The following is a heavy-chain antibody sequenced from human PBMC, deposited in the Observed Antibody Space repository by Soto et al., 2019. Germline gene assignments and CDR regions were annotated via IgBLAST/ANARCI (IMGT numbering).Heavy chain of an antibody. CDR1: GGTFSNSA. CDR3: ARDKDRLQLGGNYYYILDV. V-gene: IGHV1-69*12. CDR2: IMPVFRAP. Sequence: QVQLEQSGAEVKQPGSSVRVSCKASGGTFSNSAISWVRQAPGQGLEWMGGIMPVFRAPDYAQNFQGRVTITADESTSTAYMELHGLRSDDTAVYFCARDKDRLQLGGNYYYILDVWGQETTVTVSS. D-gene: IGHD5-12*01. J-gene: IGHJ6*02.